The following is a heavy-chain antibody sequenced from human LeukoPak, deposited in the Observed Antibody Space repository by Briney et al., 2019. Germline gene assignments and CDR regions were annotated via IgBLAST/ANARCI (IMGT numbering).Heavy chain of an antibody. V-gene: IGHV4-34*01. D-gene: IGHD2-2*02. Sequence: PSETLSLTCAVFGGSFSDYYWSWIRQPPGKGLEWIGEIHHSGSTKYNPSLKSRVNIFVDTFKNQFSLKVSSVTAADTAVYYCARGDYSSSTRCYSCWFDPWGQGTLVTVSS. CDR1: GGSFSDYY. CDR3: ARGDYSSSTRCYSCWFDP. J-gene: IGHJ5*02. CDR2: IHHSGST.